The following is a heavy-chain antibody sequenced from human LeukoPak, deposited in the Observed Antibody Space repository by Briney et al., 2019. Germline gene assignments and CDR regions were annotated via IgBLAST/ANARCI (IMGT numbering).Heavy chain of an antibody. CDR1: GDSVSSNSTA. D-gene: IGHD3-10*01. V-gene: IGHV6-1*01. CDR3: ARGPGGRFDS. Sequence: SQTLSLTCVISGDSVSSNSTAWNWIRQSPSRGLEWLGRTYFRSKWYNDYAVSVKGRITINTDTSKNQFSLHLNSVTPDDTAVYYCARGPGGRFDSWGQGTLVTVSS. J-gene: IGHJ4*02. CDR2: TYFRSKWYN.